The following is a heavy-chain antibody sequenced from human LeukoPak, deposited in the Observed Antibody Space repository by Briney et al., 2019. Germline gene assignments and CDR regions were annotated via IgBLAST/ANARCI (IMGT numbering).Heavy chain of an antibody. D-gene: IGHD3-22*01. CDR2: ISYDGSNK. CDR3: ARGMDNYYDSSGYRGLYFDY. Sequence: GGSLRLSCAASGFTFGDYTMHWVRLAPGKGLEWVAVISYDGSNKYYADSVKGRFTISRDNSKNTLYLQMNSLRAEDTAVYYCARGMDNYYDSSGYRGLYFDYWGQGTLVTVSS. CDR1: GFTFGDYT. V-gene: IGHV3-30*04. J-gene: IGHJ4*02.